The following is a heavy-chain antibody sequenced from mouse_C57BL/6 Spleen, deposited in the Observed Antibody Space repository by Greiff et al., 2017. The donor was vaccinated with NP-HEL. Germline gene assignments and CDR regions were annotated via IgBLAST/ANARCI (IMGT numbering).Heavy chain of an antibody. Sequence: EVQLQQSGAELVKPGASVKLSCTASGFNIKDYYMHWMKQRTEQGLEWIGRIDPEDGETKYAPKFQGKATITADTSSNTAYLQLSSLTSEDTAVYYCARSDWDDAYWGQGTLVTVSA. CDR2: IDPEDGET. CDR3: ARSDWDDAY. D-gene: IGHD4-1*01. CDR1: GFNIKDYY. J-gene: IGHJ3*01. V-gene: IGHV14-2*01.